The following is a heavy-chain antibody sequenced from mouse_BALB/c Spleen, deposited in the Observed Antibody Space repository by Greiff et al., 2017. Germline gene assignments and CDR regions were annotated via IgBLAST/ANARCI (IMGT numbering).Heavy chain of an antibody. J-gene: IGHJ4*01. CDR2: ISSGGGST. CDR1: GFAFSSYD. CDR3: ARQARAMDY. Sequence: EVQRVESGGGLVKPGGSLNLSCAASGFAFSSYDMSWVRQPPEKRLVWVAYISSGGGSTYYPDTVKGRFTISRDNAKNTLYLQMSSLKSEDTAMDYCARQARAMDYWGQGTSVTVSS. V-gene: IGHV5-12-1*01.